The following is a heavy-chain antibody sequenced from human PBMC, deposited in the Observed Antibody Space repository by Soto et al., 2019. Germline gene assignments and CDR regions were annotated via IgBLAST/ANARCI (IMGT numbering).Heavy chain of an antibody. CDR3: ARDFGHGYYLDY. V-gene: IGHV3-48*02. D-gene: IGHD3-3*01. Sequence: GGSLRLSCVASGFSFSNYNMNWVRQAPGKGLEWVSYITDSSDTVHYADSVRGRFTISRDNAESSLYLQMNSLRDEYTAVYFCARDFGHGYYLDYWGRGTLVTVSS. CDR1: GFSFSNYN. J-gene: IGHJ4*02. CDR2: ITDSSDTV.